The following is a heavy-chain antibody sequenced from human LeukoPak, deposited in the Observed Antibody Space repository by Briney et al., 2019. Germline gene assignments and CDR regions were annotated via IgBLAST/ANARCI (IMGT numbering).Heavy chain of an antibody. Sequence: SETLSLTCTVSGGSISSYYWSWIRQPPGKGLEWIGYIYTSGSTNYNPSLTSRVTISVDTSKNQSSLKLSSVTAADTAVYYCARFLTYYDFWSGYWNWFDPWGQGTLVTVSS. CDR3: ARFLTYYDFWSGYWNWFDP. CDR1: GGSISSYY. D-gene: IGHD3-3*01. CDR2: IYTSGST. J-gene: IGHJ5*02. V-gene: IGHV4-4*09.